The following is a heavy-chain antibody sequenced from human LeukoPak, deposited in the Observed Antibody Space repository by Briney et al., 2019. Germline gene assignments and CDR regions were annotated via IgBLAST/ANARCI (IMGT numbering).Heavy chain of an antibody. Sequence: PGRSLRLSCAPSGFTFSSYSMNWVRQAPGKGLEWVSYISSSRSYIYYADSVKGRFTISRDNAKNSLYLQMSSLRVEDTAVYYCARDLEDSSPFGAFDMWGQGTMVTVSS. CDR3: ARDLEDSSPFGAFDM. CDR1: GFTFSSYS. V-gene: IGHV3-21*01. D-gene: IGHD3-22*01. J-gene: IGHJ3*02. CDR2: ISSSRSYI.